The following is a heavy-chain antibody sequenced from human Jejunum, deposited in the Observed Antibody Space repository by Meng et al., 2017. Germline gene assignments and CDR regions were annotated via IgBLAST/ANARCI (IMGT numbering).Heavy chain of an antibody. CDR2: IKDDGSGE. J-gene: IGHJ4*02. CDR3: ARGASLGF. V-gene: IGHV3-7*01. Sequence: GGSLSLSCAASGFTFSNHYMSWVRQAPGKGLEWVANIKDDGSGEYYVDSVKGRFTISRDNAKNSLYLQMNSLRAEDTAMYYCARGASLGFWGQGTLVTVSS. D-gene: IGHD2-2*03. CDR1: GFTFSNHY.